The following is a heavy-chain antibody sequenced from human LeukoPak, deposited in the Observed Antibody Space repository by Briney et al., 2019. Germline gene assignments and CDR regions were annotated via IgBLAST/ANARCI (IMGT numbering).Heavy chain of an antibody. V-gene: IGHV3-33*01. D-gene: IGHD1-1*01. CDR3: ARWGGTRQYYFDY. CDR2: TRFDGSIK. J-gene: IGHJ4*02. Sequence: GGSLRLSCAVSGFIFSDYGFHWVRQAPGKGLEWVAVTRFDGSIKQYADSVKGRFTTSRDDSKNTLYLQMNSLKSEDTAVYYCARWGGTRQYYFDYWGRGTLVTVSS. CDR1: GFIFSDYG.